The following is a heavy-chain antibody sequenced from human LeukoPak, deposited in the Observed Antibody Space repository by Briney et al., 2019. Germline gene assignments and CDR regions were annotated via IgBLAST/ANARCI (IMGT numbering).Heavy chain of an antibody. J-gene: IGHJ4*02. V-gene: IGHV3-74*01. Sequence: PGGSLRLSCAASGFTFSSYWMHWVRQAPGKGLVWVSRINGDGSSTSYADSVKGRFTISRDNAKNTLYLQMNSLRAEDTAVYYCAREAETEALGYWGQGTLVTVSS. CDR3: AREAETEALGY. CDR1: GFTFSSYW. CDR2: INGDGSST. D-gene: IGHD1-14*01.